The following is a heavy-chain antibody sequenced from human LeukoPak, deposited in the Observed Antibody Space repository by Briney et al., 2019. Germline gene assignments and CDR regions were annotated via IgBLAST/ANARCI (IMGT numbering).Heavy chain of an antibody. Sequence: PGGSLRLSCAASGFTFSSYAMSWVRQAPGKGLEWVSAISGSGGSTYYADSVKGRFTISRDNSKNTLYLQMNSLRAEDTAVYYCAKKGDISYYYDSSGPNFLYFDYWGQGTLVTVSS. CDR2: ISGSGGST. CDR3: AKKGDISYYYDSSGPNFLYFDY. V-gene: IGHV3-23*01. J-gene: IGHJ4*02. CDR1: GFTFSSYA. D-gene: IGHD3-22*01.